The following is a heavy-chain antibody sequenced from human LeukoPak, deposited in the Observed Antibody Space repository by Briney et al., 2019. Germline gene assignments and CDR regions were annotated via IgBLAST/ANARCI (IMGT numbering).Heavy chain of an antibody. CDR3: TRPYYDSSAPPYDY. Sequence: GASVKVSCKASGYTFTSYGISWVRQAPGQGLEWMGWISAYNGNTNYAQKLQGRVTMTTDTSTSTAHMELRSLRSDDTAVYCCTRPYYDSSAPPYDYWGQGTLVTVSS. V-gene: IGHV1-18*01. CDR1: GYTFTSYG. CDR2: ISAYNGNT. J-gene: IGHJ4*02. D-gene: IGHD3-22*01.